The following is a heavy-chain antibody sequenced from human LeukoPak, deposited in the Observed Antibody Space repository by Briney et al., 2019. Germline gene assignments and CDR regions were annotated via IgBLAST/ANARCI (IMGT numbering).Heavy chain of an antibody. CDR2: ISGGGATS. V-gene: IGHV3-23*01. D-gene: IGHD6-13*01. J-gene: IGHJ3*02. Sequence: GGSLRLSCAASGFTFNTYAMSWVRQAPGKGLEWVSAISGGGATSYYADSVEGRFTISRDNSKNTLYLQMNSLRAEDTAIYYCAKDGSSGIAATADAFDIWGQGIMVTVSS. CDR1: GFTFNTYA. CDR3: AKDGSSGIAATADAFDI.